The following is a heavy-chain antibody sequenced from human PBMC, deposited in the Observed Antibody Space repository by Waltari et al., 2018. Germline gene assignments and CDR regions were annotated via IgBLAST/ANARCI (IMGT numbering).Heavy chain of an antibody. CDR1: GGSTSSSSYY. V-gene: IGHV4-39*01. CDR3: ARQAAAGLAFDY. Sequence: QLQLQESGPGLVKPSEPLSLTCTVSGGSTSSSSYYWGWIRQPPGKGLEWIGSIYYSGSTYYNPSLKSRVTISVDTSKNQFSLKLSSVTAADTAVYYCARQAAAGLAFDYWGQGTLVTVSS. J-gene: IGHJ4*02. D-gene: IGHD6-13*01. CDR2: IYYSGST.